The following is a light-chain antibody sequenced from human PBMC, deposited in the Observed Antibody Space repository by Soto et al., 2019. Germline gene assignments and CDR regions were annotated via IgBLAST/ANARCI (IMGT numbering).Light chain of an antibody. V-gene: IGKV3-20*01. Sequence: EIVLTQSPGTLSLSPGERATLSCRASQSVSSSNLAWYQQKPGQAPRLLIYGASSRATGIPDRFSGSGSGTDITLTISRLEPEDFALYYCQQYGSSRWTFGQGTKVEIK. CDR3: QQYGSSRWT. CDR1: QSVSSSN. CDR2: GAS. J-gene: IGKJ1*01.